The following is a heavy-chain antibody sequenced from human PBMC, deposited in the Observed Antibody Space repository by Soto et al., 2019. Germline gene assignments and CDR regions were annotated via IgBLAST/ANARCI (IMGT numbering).Heavy chain of an antibody. CDR1: GGSISSYY. D-gene: IGHD2-2*01. CDR2: IYYSGST. J-gene: IGHJ6*03. CDR3: ARGVDCSSTSCSYYYYYCYMDV. V-gene: IGHV4-59*01. Sequence: SETLSLTCTVSGGSISSYYWSWIRQPPGKGLEWIGYIYYSGSTNYNPSLKSRVTISVDTSKNQFSLKLSSVTAADTAVYYCARGVDCSSTSCSYYYYYCYMDVWGKGTTVTVS.